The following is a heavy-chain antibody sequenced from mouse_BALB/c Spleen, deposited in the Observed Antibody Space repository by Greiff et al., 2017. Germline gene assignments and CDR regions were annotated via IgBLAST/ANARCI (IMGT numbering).Heavy chain of an antibody. CDR1: GFTFSSYG. CDR3: ASDSYFYAMDY. CDR2: INSNGGST. D-gene: IGHD2-10*01. J-gene: IGHJ4*01. Sequence: EVKLLESGGGLVQPGGSLKLSCAASGFTFSSYGMSWVRQTPDKRLELVATINSNGGSTYYPDSVKGRFTITRDNAKNTLYLQMSSLKSEDTAVYYCASDSYFYAMDYWGQGTSVTVSS. V-gene: IGHV5-6-3*01.